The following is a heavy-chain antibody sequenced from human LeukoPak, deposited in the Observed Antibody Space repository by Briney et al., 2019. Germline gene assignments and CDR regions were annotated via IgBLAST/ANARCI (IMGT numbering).Heavy chain of an antibody. CDR2: INNDGTTT. J-gene: IGHJ6*02. Sequence: GGSLRLSCAASGFTFSSYWMHWVRQAPGKGLVWVSRINNDGTTTVYADSVRGRFTISRDNAKNTLYLQMNSLRAEDTAVHYCAGGGVTTPTPYYYYYGMDVWGQGTTVTVSS. V-gene: IGHV3-74*01. CDR3: AGGGVTTPTPYYYYYGMDV. CDR1: GFTFSSYW. D-gene: IGHD3-16*01.